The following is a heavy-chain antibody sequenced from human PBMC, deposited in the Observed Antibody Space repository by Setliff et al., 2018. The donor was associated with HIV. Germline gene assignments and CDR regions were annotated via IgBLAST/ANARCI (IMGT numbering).Heavy chain of an antibody. V-gene: IGHV3-23*01. CDR1: GFAFDNYC. CDR3: AKPLTQWGVSPYHYAFGV. Sequence: GGSLRLSCAASGFAFDNYCMTWVRQAPGKGLEWVSAIGGSTGSTYYADSVKGRFTISTDNSKNTLYLQMNSLRAEDTAVYYCAKPLTQWGVSPYHYAFGVWGQGTTVTVS. CDR2: IGGSTGST. D-gene: IGHD1-26*01. J-gene: IGHJ6*02.